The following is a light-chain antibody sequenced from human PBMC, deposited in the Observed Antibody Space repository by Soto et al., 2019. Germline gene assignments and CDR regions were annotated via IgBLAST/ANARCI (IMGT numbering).Light chain of an antibody. Sequence: SYELTQPPSVSVSPGQTASITCSGDKLGNKYTCWYQQKPGQSPVLVIYQDMKRPSGIPERFPGSNSGNTATLTISGTQAMDEADYYCQAWDSSTVVFGGGTKLTVL. CDR2: QDM. CDR1: KLGNKY. V-gene: IGLV3-1*01. CDR3: QAWDSSTVV. J-gene: IGLJ2*01.